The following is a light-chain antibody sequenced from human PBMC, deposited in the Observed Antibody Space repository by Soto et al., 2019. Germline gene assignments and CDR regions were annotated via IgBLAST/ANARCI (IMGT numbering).Light chain of an antibody. Sequence: DIVMTQSPDSLAVYLGERATINCKSSQSVLSSSDNKNYLTWYQQKPGQPPKLLISWASTRESAVPDRFTGSGSGAEFTLTISSLHPEDVAVYYCQQYFSENWTFGQGTKVDIK. J-gene: IGKJ1*01. CDR1: QSVLSSSDNKNY. V-gene: IGKV4-1*01. CDR3: QQYFSENWT. CDR2: WAS.